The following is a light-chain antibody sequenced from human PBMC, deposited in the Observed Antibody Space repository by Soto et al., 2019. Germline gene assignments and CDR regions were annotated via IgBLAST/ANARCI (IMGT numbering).Light chain of an antibody. J-gene: IGKJ3*01. CDR2: GAS. V-gene: IGKV3-20*01. CDR3: HQYGSSPQA. Sequence: EIVLTQSPGTLSLSPGERVTLSCRASQSVTRSFLAWYQQKPGQAPRLLIYGASSRATAIPDRFRGRGSGTHFTLTSSRLEPEDFAVYYSHQYGSSPQALGPGTTGDI. CDR1: QSVTRSF.